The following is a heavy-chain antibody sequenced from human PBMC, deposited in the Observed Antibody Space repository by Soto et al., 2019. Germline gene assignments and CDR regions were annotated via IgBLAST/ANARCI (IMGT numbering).Heavy chain of an antibody. CDR3: ARELEGGVFDI. J-gene: IGHJ3*02. V-gene: IGHV4-39*02. CDR2: IYYSGST. CDR1: GGSISSSSYY. Sequence: SETLSLTCTVSGGSISSSSYYWGWIRQPPGKGLEWIGSIYYSGSTYYNPSLRNRATISVDESSNLLSLRLSSVTAADTAVYYCARELEGGVFDIWGRGTLVTVSS. D-gene: IGHD2-8*02.